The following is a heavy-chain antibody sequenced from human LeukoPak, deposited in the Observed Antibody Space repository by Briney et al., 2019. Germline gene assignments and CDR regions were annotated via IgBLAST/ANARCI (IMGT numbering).Heavy chain of an antibody. CDR2: MNPNSGNT. CDR3: VRESEYGDLDY. D-gene: IGHD4-17*01. V-gene: IGHV1-8*01. Sequence: ASVKVSCKASGYTFTSYDINWVRQATGQGLEWMGWMNPNSGNTGYAQKFHGRVTMTRNTSISTAYMELSSLRSEDTAVYYCVRESEYGDLDYWGQGTLVTVSS. CDR1: GYTFTSYD. J-gene: IGHJ4*02.